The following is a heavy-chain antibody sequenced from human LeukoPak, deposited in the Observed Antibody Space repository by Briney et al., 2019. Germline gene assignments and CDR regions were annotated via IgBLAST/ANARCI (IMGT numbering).Heavy chain of an antibody. CDR2: IIPIFGTA. Sequence: SVKVSCKASGGTFSSYAISWVRQAPGQGLEWMGGIIPIFGTANYAQKLQGRVTMTTDTSTSTAYMELRSLRSDDTAVYYCARVGPLLWFGENYFDYWGQGTLVTVSS. CDR1: GGTFSSYA. V-gene: IGHV1-69*05. J-gene: IGHJ4*02. D-gene: IGHD3-10*01. CDR3: ARVGPLLWFGENYFDY.